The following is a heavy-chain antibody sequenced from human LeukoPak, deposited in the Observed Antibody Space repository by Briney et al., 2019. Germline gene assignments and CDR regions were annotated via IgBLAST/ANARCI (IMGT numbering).Heavy chain of an antibody. CDR2: INAGNGNT. V-gene: IGHV1-3*03. J-gene: IGHJ4*02. Sequence: GASVKVSCKVSGYTFTSYAMHWVRQAPGQRLEWMGWINAGNGNTKYSQEFQGRVTITRDTSASTAYMELSSLRSEDMAVYYCARDRVPTYYYDSSGYYYWGQGTLVTVSS. CDR1: GYTFTSYA. CDR3: ARDRVPTYYYDSSGYYY. D-gene: IGHD3-22*01.